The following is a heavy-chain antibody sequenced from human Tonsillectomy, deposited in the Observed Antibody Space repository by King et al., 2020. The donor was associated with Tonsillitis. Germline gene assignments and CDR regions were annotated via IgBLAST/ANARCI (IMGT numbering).Heavy chain of an antibody. Sequence: VQLVESGAEVKKPGESLKISCKGSGYSFTNYWIAWVRQMPGKGLEWMGIIYPGDSDTRYSPSFQGQVTISADKSISTAYLQWSSLKASDTAMYYCARVGLVAGILGWFDPWGQGTLVTVSS. D-gene: IGHD6-19*01. CDR1: GYSFTNYW. CDR3: ARVGLVAGILGWFDP. V-gene: IGHV5-51*01. CDR2: IYPGDSDT. J-gene: IGHJ5*02.